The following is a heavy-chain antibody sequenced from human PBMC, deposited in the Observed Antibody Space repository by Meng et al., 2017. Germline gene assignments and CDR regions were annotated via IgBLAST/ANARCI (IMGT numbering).Heavy chain of an antibody. D-gene: IGHD1-26*01. CDR2: AYYRSKWYH. J-gene: IGHJ4*02. CDR1: GDSVSSNSAA. CDR3: ARGSYSFDS. Sequence: QIKLHQAGPGLVKPSPTLSLICGISGDSVSSNSAAWNWIRQSPSRGLEWLGRAYYRSKWYHDYAESVKSRISIDPDTSKNQFSLQLRSVTPEDSAVYYCARGSYSFDSWGQRTLVTVSS. V-gene: IGHV6-1*01.